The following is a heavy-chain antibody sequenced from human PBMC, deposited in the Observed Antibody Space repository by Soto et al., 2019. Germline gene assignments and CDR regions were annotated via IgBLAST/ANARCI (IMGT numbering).Heavy chain of an antibody. CDR1: EFSLTTNVVG. J-gene: IGHJ4*02. CDR3: AHKRAYYFGSGTYFDY. V-gene: IGHV2-5*02. Sequence: QITLEESGPTLVKPTQTHTLTCTFSEFSLTTNVVGVGWIRQPPGKALEWLAVIYGDDDKRYSPSLKSKLTITRDTSKNQVVLMMTNMDPVDTATYYCAHKRAYYFGSGTYFDYWGQGTLVTVSS. D-gene: IGHD3-10*01. CDR2: IYGDDDK.